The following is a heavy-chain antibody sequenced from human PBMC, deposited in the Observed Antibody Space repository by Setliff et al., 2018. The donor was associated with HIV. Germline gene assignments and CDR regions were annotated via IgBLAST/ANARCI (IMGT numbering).Heavy chain of an antibody. CDR1: GGSISSGSYY. CDR2: IYTSGST. J-gene: IGHJ4*02. D-gene: IGHD6-19*01. V-gene: IGHV4-61*09. Sequence: ASETLSLTCTVSGGSISSGSYYWSWIRQPAGKRLEWIGHIYTSGSTNYNPSLKSRVTISVDTSKNQFSLNLSSVTAADTAVYYCARGPNSGWLYYFDYWGQGTQVTVSS. CDR3: ARGPNSGWLYYFDY.